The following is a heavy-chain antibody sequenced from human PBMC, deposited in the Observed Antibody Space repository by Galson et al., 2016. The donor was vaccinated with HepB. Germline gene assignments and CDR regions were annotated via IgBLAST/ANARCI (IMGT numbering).Heavy chain of an antibody. CDR1: GYTFTSYG. V-gene: IGHV1-18*01. J-gene: IGHJ4*02. D-gene: IGHD2-15*01. CDR3: ERVRRRGGSFFDY. Sequence: SVKVSCKASGYTFTSYGISWVRQAPGQGPEWMGWINGYNGYTNYAQKLQARITMTTDTSTTTAYMELRSLRSDDTAVYYCERVRRRGGSFFDYWGPGTLVTVSS. CDR2: INGYNGYT.